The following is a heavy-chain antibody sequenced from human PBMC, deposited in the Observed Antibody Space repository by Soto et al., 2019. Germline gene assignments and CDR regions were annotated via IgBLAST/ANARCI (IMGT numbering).Heavy chain of an antibody. CDR3: ATRHGLYIDAYY. CDR2: IYHSGST. Sequence: SETLSLTCAVSGGSISSGGYSWSWIRQPPGKGLEWIGYIYHSGSTYYNPSLKSRVTISVDRSKNQFSLKLSSVTAADTAVYFCATRHGLYIDAYYWGQGSLVTLSS. D-gene: IGHD3-10*01. CDR1: GGSISSGGYS. J-gene: IGHJ4*02. V-gene: IGHV4-30-2*01.